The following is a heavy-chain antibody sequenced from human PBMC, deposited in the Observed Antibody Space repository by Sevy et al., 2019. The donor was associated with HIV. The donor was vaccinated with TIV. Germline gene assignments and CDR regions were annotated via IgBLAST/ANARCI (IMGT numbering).Heavy chain of an antibody. V-gene: IGHV3-23*01. Sequence: GGSLRLSCAASGFTFSSYAMSWVRQAPGKGLEWVSAISGSGGSTYYADSVKGRFTISRDNSKNTLYLQMNSLRAEYRAVYYCAKDYYSLLWIGDPYYMDVWGKGPTVTVSS. CDR3: AKDYYSLLWIGDPYYMDV. CDR2: ISGSGGST. CDR1: GFTFSSYA. J-gene: IGHJ6*03. D-gene: IGHD3-10*01.